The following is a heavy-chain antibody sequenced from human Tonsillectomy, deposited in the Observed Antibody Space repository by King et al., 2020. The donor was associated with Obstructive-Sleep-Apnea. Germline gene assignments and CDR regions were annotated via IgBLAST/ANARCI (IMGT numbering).Heavy chain of an antibody. Sequence: VQLQESGPGLVKPSQTLSLTCTVSGGSISSGGYYWSWIRQHPGKCLEWIGYIYYSGRTYYNPSLKSRVTISVDTSKNQFSLKLSSVTAADTAVYYCARGRTIAGDKYYFDYWGQGTLVTVSS. CDR1: GGSISSGGYY. J-gene: IGHJ4*02. CDR2: IYYSGRT. CDR3: ARGRTIAGDKYYFDY. D-gene: IGHD6-13*01. V-gene: IGHV4-31*03.